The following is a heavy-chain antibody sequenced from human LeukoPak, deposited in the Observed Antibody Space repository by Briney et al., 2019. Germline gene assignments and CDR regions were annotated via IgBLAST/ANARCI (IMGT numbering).Heavy chain of an antibody. D-gene: IGHD1-26*01. Sequence: SVKVSCKASGGTFSSYAISWVRQAPGQGLEWMGGIIPIFGTANYAQKFQGRVTITADESTSTAYMELSSLRSEDTAVYYCARDRRGSYSLDYWGQGTLVTVSS. CDR3: ARDRRGSYSLDY. CDR2: IIPIFGTA. J-gene: IGHJ4*02. CDR1: GGTFSSYA. V-gene: IGHV1-69*13.